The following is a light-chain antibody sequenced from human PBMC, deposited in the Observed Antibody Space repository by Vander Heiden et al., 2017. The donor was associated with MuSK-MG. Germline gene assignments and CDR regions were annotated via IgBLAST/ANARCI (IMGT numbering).Light chain of an antibody. V-gene: IGKV3-15*01. CDR2: DAS. J-gene: IGKJ2*01. CDR1: QSVSSN. CDR3: QQYTNWPRNT. Sequence: EIVMTQSPATLSVSPGESATLSCRASQSVSSNLAWYQQKPGQAPRLLIYDASTRATGIPARFSGSGSGTEFTLTISSLQSEDFAVYSCQQYTNWPRNTFGQGTKVEIK.